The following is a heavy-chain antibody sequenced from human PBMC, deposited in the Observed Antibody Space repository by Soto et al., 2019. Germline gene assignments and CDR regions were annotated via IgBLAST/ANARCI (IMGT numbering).Heavy chain of an antibody. J-gene: IGHJ4*02. CDR2: ISWNSGSI. CDR1: GFTFVDYG. CDR3: AKDLFAMVRGAIDY. D-gene: IGHD3-10*01. V-gene: IGHV3-9*01. Sequence: GGSLRFSCAASGFTFVDYGMHWVRQAPGKGLEWVSGISWNSGSIGYADSVKGRFTISRDNAKNSLYLQMNSLRAEDTALYYCAKDLFAMVRGAIDYWGQGTLLTVSS.